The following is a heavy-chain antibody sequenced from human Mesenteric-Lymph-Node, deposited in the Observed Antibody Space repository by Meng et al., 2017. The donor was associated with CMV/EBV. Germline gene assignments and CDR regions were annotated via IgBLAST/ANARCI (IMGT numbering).Heavy chain of an antibody. CDR2: ISGSGGST. CDR3: AKMRDGGYHYYGMDV. V-gene: IGHV3-23*01. D-gene: IGHD3-16*01. Sequence: GESLKISCAASGFTFDSYAMSWVRQAPGKGLEWVSAISGSGGSTYYADSVKGRFTISRENFSKTVYMQMNSLRAEDTAVYYCAKMRDGGYHYYGMDVWGQGTTVTVSS. J-gene: IGHJ6*02. CDR1: GFTFDSYA.